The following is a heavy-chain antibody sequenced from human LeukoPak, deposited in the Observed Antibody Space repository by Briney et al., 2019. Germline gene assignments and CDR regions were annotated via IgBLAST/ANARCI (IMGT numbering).Heavy chain of an antibody. CDR2: ISSSSSHI. J-gene: IGHJ4*02. CDR3: AREGVECSGGSCYPGGVDY. Sequence: PGGSLRLSCAASGFTFSTYIMNWVRQAPGKGLEWVSSISSSSSHIYYADSVKGRFTISRDNAKNSLYVQMNSLRAEDTAVYYCAREGVECSGGSCYPGGVDYCGQGTLVTVSS. V-gene: IGHV3-21*01. CDR1: GFTFSTYI. D-gene: IGHD2-15*01.